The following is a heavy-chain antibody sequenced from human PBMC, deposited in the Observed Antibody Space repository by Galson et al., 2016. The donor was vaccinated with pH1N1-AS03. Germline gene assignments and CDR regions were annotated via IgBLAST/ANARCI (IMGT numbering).Heavy chain of an antibody. D-gene: IGHD5-12*01. V-gene: IGHV3-15*01. J-gene: IGHJ3*01. Sequence: SLRLSCAGSAFTFSNAWMTWVRQAPGKGLEWIGRIKSETDGGTTDYAAPVKGRFTISRDDSINTLYLQVNSLQTDDTGAYFCTTDGPGGYITWGQGTLVTVSS. CDR1: AFTFSNAW. CDR3: TTDGPGGYIT. CDR2: IKSETDGGTT.